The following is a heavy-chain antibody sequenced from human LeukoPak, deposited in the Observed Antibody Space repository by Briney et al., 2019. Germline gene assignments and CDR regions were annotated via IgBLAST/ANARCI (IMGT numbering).Heavy chain of an antibody. J-gene: IGHJ3*02. V-gene: IGHV1-2*02. CDR1: GYIFTNHY. CDR2: INPNSGGT. CDR3: ATREDAFDI. Sequence: ASVKVSCKSSGYIFTNHYMHWVRQAPGQGLEWMGWINPNSGGTNYAQKFQGRVTMTRDTSISTAYMELSRLRSDDTAVYYCATREDAFDIWGQGTMVTVSS.